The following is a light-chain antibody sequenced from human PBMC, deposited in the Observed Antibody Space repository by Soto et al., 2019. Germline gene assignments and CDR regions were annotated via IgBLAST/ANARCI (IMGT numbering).Light chain of an antibody. CDR3: QQYGDWPPDT. J-gene: IGKJ2*01. CDR2: DAS. V-gene: IGKV3-15*01. Sequence: EIVMTQSPATLSVSPVERATLSCRASQSFSLNLAWYQQKPGQPPRLLIYDASTRATGVPARFGGSGSGTEFTLTISGLQSEDFAVYYCQQYGDWPPDTFGQGTKVEI. CDR1: QSFSLN.